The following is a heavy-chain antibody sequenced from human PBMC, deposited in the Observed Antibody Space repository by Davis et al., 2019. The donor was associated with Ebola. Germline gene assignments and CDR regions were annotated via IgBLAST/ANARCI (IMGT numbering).Heavy chain of an antibody. CDR1: VIPFSSYA. CDR2: ISGSGAST. V-gene: IGHV3-23*01. Sequence: GGSLRLSCTDSVIPFSSYAMTWVRQAPGKGLEWVSAISGSGASTYYADSVKGRFTISRDNSKKTLYLQMNSLRAEDTAVYYCAKSGLSFGVVKYHYGMDVWGKGTTVTVSS. D-gene: IGHD3-3*01. CDR3: AKSGLSFGVVKYHYGMDV. J-gene: IGHJ6*04.